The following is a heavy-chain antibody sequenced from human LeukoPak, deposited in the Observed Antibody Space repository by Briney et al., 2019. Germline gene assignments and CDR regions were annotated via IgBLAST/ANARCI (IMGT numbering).Heavy chain of an antibody. CDR3: ATGYRSSWYYFDY. V-gene: IGHV5-51*01. Sequence: GESLKISCKGSGNSFTSHWIGWVRQMPGKGLEWMGIIYPGDSDTRYSPSFQGQVTISADKSISTAYLQWSSLKASDTAMYYCATGYRSSWYYFDYWGQGTLVTVSS. D-gene: IGHD6-13*01. J-gene: IGHJ4*02. CDR1: GNSFTSHW. CDR2: IYPGDSDT.